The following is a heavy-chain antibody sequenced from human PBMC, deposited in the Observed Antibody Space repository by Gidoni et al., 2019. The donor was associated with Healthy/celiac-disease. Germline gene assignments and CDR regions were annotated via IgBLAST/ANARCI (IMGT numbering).Heavy chain of an antibody. V-gene: IGHV3-20*01. CDR2: INWNGGST. Sequence: EVQLVESGGGVVRPGGSLRLSCSASGFTFDDYGMSWVRQAPGKGLEWFAGINWNGGSTGYADSVKGRFTISRDNAKNSLYLQMNSLRAEDTALYHCARWINSNYVRSDGMDVWGQGTTVTVSS. D-gene: IGHD1-7*01. J-gene: IGHJ6*02. CDR3: ARWINSNYVRSDGMDV. CDR1: GFTFDDYG.